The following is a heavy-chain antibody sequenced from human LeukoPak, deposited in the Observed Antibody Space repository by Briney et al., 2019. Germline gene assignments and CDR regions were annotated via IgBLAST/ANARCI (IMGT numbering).Heavy chain of an antibody. CDR1: GFSLSSYA. CDR3: AKAPVTSGSGVFCYPFDS. V-gene: IGHV3-23*01. J-gene: IGHJ4*02. CDR2: TSSSDAGT. Sequence: GGSLRLSCAAPGFSLSSYAMSSVRQAPGKGPEWGSATSSSDAGTYYAASVRGRFTLSRDNSKNTLYMQMNSLRAEDAAVYYCAKAPVTSGSGVFCYPFDSWGQGTLVTVSS. D-gene: IGHD2-15*01.